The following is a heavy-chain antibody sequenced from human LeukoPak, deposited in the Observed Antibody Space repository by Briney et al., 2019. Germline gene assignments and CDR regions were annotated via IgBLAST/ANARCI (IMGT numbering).Heavy chain of an antibody. V-gene: IGHV4-30-2*01. CDR2: IYHSGST. J-gene: IGHJ6*04. Sequence: SETLSLNCAVKGGSISSGGYSWSWMRQPPVKGLEWIGYIYHSGSTYYNPSLKSRVTISVDRSKNQFSLKLSSVTAADTAVYYCARALGYCSGGSCYSGGMDVWGKGTTVTVSS. CDR1: GGSISSGGYS. D-gene: IGHD2-15*01. CDR3: ARALGYCSGGSCYSGGMDV.